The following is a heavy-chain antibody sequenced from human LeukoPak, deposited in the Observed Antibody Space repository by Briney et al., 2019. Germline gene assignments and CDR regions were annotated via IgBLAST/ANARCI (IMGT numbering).Heavy chain of an antibody. V-gene: IGHV4-4*09. CDR2: IYTSGST. J-gene: IGHJ6*03. CDR3: ASGGSPASYYYYMDV. CDR1: GGSISSYY. D-gene: IGHD1-26*01. Sequence: SETLSLTCTVSGGSISSYYWSWLRQPPGKGLEGIGYIYTSGSTNYNPSLKSRVTISVDTSKNQFSLKLSSVTAADTAVYYCASGGSPASYYYYMDVWGKGTPVTVSS.